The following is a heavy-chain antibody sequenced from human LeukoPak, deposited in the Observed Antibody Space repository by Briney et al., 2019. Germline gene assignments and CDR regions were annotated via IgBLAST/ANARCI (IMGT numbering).Heavy chain of an antibody. CDR3: ARGSQSYYFDY. V-gene: IGHV3-20*04. CDR2: INWNGGST. J-gene: IGHJ4*02. Sequence: GGSLRLSCAASGFTFDDYGMSWVRQAPGKGLEWVSGINWNGGSTAYADPVKGRFTISRDNAKNSLYLEMNSPRAEDTALYYCARGSQSYYFDYWGQGTLVTVSS. CDR1: GFTFDDYG.